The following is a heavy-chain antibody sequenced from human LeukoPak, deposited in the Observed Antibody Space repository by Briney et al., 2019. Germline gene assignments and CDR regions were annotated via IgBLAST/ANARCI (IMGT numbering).Heavy chain of an antibody. D-gene: IGHD1-7*01. CDR2: ISSSGSTI. CDR3: ARGATDTTRWFDP. J-gene: IGHJ5*02. Sequence: GGSLRLSCAASGFTFSDYYMSWIRQAPGKGLEWVSYISSSGSTIYYADSVKGRFTISRDNAKNSLYLQMNGLRAEDTAAYYCARGATDTTRWFDPWGQGTLVTVSS. CDR1: GFTFSDYY. V-gene: IGHV3-11*04.